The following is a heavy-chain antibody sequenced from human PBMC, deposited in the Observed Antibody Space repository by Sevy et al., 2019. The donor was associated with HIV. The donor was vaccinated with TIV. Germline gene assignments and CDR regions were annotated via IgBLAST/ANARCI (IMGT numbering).Heavy chain of an antibody. D-gene: IGHD4-17*01. Sequence: SDTLSLTCTVSGGSVSGVIYYWTWIRQPPGKGLEWIGYASYRGFTNYNPSLKSRVTISVDTSKNQFSLKLTSVSAADTAVYYCARGGNDNGGMYFDFWGQGTLVTVSS. CDR3: ARGGNDNGGMYFDF. CDR2: ASYRGFT. V-gene: IGHV4-61*01. CDR1: GGSVSGVIYY. J-gene: IGHJ4*02.